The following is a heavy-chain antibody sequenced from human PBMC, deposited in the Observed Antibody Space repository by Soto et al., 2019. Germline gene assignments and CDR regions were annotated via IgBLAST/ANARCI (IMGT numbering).Heavy chain of an antibody. CDR2: IYYSGST. V-gene: IGHV4-39*01. CDR1: GDSITSNSYF. J-gene: IGHJ4*02. Sequence: PSETLSLTCTVSGDSITSNSYFWAWNRQPPGKGLEWIGSIYYSGSTYHNPSLKSRVTISVDRSNNQFSLKLTSVTAADTAVYYCARHFSVAHFDYWGQGALVTVS. CDR3: ARHFSVAHFDY.